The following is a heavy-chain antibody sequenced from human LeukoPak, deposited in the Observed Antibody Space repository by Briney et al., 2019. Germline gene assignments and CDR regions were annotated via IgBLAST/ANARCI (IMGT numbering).Heavy chain of an antibody. J-gene: IGHJ3*02. CDR3: ARAHSSGWYKTSDAFDI. D-gene: IGHD6-19*01. CDR2: IYYSGST. Sequence: SETLSLTCTVSGGSISSYYWSWIRQPPGKGLEWIGYIYYSGSTNYNPSLKSRVTISVDTSKNQFSLKLSSVTAADTAVYYCARAHSSGWYKTSDAFDIWGQGTMVTVSS. V-gene: IGHV4-59*01. CDR1: GGSISSYY.